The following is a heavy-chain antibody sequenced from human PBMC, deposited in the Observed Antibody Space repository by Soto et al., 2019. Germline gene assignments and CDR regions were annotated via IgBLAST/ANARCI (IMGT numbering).Heavy chain of an antibody. D-gene: IGHD3-22*01. J-gene: IGHJ4*02. CDR1: GFTFSSYA. CDR3: ARGFDDSSGYSGEFDY. Sequence: GGSLRLSCAASGFTFSSYAMHWVRQAPGKGLEWVAVISYDGSNKYYADSVKGRFTISRDNSNNTLYLQMNSLRAEDTVVYYCARGFDDSSGYSGEFDYWGQGTLVTVSS. V-gene: IGHV3-30-3*01. CDR2: ISYDGSNK.